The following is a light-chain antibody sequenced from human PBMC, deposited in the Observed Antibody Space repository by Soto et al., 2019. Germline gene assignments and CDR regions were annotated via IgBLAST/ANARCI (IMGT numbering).Light chain of an antibody. V-gene: IGLV2-14*03. Sequence: QSVLTQPASVSGSPGQSITISCIGTSSDVGNYNYVSWYQQHPGKAPNLLIYDVTNRPSGVSNRFSGSKSGTTASLTISGLQAEDEADYYCSSYRSSSTLYVFGTGTKVTVL. J-gene: IGLJ1*01. CDR2: DVT. CDR3: SSYRSSSTLYV. CDR1: SSDVGNYNY.